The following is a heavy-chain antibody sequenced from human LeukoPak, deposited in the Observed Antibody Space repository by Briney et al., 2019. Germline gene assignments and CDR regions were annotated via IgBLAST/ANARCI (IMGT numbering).Heavy chain of an antibody. CDR1: GFISSGSD. J-gene: IGHJ4*02. V-gene: IGHV3-73*01. D-gene: IGHD2/OR15-2a*01. Sequence: PGESLRLSCAASGFISSGSDMHWVRHAPGQGREWVCRIGIKANNYATSYPAALKGRFTISRDDSKNTAYLQMTSLTTEDRAVYYCTAYWNGHQWGQGTLVTVSS. CDR3: TAYWNGHQ. CDR2: IGIKANNYAT.